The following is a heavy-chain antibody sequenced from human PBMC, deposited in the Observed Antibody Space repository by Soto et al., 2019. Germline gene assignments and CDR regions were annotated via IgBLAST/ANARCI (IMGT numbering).Heavy chain of an antibody. CDR2: ISGSGGDT. CDR1: GFTFSSDA. CDR3: AKDKSSGRYSRRADY. D-gene: IGHD1-26*01. J-gene: IGHJ4*02. Sequence: PGGSLRLSCAASGFTFSSDAMSWVRQAPGKGLEWVSVISGSGGDTYYADSVKGRFTISRDNSKNTLYLQMNSLRAEDTAVYYCAKDKSSGRYSRRADYWGQGTLVTVSS. V-gene: IGHV3-23*01.